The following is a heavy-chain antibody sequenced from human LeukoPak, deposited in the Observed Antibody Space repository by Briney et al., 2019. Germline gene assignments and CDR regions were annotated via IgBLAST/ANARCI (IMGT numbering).Heavy chain of an antibody. J-gene: IGHJ4*02. CDR1: GGSISSGGYS. CDR2: IYHSGST. Sequence: SETLSLTCAVSGGSISSGGYSWSWIRQPPGKGLEWIGYIYHSGSTYYNPSLKSRVTISVDRSKNQFSLKLSSVTAADTAVYYCARGDWNDLYYLDYWGQGTLVTVSS. D-gene: IGHD1-1*01. V-gene: IGHV4-30-2*01. CDR3: ARGDWNDLYYLDY.